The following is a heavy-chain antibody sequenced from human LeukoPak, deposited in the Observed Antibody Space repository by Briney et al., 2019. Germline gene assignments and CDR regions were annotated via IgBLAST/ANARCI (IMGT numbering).Heavy chain of an antibody. CDR3: AELGITMIGGV. V-gene: IGHV3-48*03. Sequence: GGSLRLSCAASGFTFSSYEMNWVRQAPGKGLEWVSYIFNSDNTIYYADSVKGRFTISRDNAKNSLYLQMNSLRAEDTAVYYCAELGITMIGGVWGKGTTVTISS. J-gene: IGHJ6*04. D-gene: IGHD3-10*02. CDR1: GFTFSSYE. CDR2: IFNSDNTI.